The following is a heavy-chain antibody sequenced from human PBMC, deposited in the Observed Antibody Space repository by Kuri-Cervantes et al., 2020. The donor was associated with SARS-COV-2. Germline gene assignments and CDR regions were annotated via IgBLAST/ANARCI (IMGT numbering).Heavy chain of an antibody. V-gene: IGHV4-38-2*01. CDR2: MYHSGGI. CDR3: ARVRDIVLMVYAIRGWFDP. CDR1: GDSISSGYY. J-gene: IGHJ5*02. Sequence: GSLRLSCAVSGDSISSGYYWGWIRQSPGKGLEWIGEMYHSGGINYNPSLKSRVTISVDKSKNQFSLKLSSVTAADTAVYYCARVRDIVLMVYAIRGWFDPWGQGTLVTVSS. D-gene: IGHD2-8*01.